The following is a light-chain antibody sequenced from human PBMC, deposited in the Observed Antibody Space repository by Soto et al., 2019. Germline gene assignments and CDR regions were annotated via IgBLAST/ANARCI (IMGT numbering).Light chain of an antibody. V-gene: IGLV1-51*01. Sequence: QSVLTQPPSVSAAPGQKVTISCSGSSSNIGNNYVSWYQQFPGTAPKLLIYDNNKRPSGIPDRFSGSKSGTSATLGITGLQTGDEAEYYCGTWDSSLSAGLFGGGTQLTVL. CDR2: DNN. CDR1: SSNIGNNY. J-gene: IGLJ2*01. CDR3: GTWDSSLSAGL.